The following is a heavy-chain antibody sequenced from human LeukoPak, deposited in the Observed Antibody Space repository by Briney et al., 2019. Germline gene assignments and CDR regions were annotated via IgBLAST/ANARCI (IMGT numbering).Heavy chain of an antibody. Sequence: ASVKVSCKASGYTFTSYDINWVRQAPGQGLEWMGWMNPNSGNTGYAQKFQGRVTMTRNTSISTAYMELSSLRSEDTAVYYCARLMVRNYGMDVWGQGTTVTVSS. V-gene: IGHV1-8*01. CDR3: ARLMVRNYGMDV. J-gene: IGHJ6*02. CDR1: GYTFTSYD. CDR2: MNPNSGNT. D-gene: IGHD2-8*01.